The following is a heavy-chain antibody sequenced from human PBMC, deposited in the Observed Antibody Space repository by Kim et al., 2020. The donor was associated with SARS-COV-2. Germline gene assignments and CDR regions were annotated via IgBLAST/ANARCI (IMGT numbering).Heavy chain of an antibody. J-gene: IGHJ4*02. CDR2: IKSKTDGATT. Sequence: GGSLRLSCAASGFTFSNAWMSWVRQAPGKGPEWVGRIKSKTDGATTDYAAPVKGRFTISRDDSKNTLYLQMNSLKTEDTAVYYCTTDRGSTACIDWGQGTLVTVSS. D-gene: IGHD6-19*01. V-gene: IGHV3-15*01. CDR1: GFTFSNAW. CDR3: TTDRGSTACID.